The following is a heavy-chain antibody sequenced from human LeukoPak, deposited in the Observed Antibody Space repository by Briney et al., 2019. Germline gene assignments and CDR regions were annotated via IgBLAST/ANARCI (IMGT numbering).Heavy chain of an antibody. CDR2: LSSNGGST. J-gene: IGHJ4*02. CDR1: GFTFSTYV. CDR3: VKDSIGLSFDY. Sequence: GGSLRVSCSASGFTFSTYVMHWVRQTPGKGLEYVSGLSSNGGSTYYADSVKGRFTISRDNSKNTLYLQMSSLRVEDTAVYYCVKDSIGLSFDYWGQGTLVTVSS. D-gene: IGHD3-16*02. V-gene: IGHV3-64D*06.